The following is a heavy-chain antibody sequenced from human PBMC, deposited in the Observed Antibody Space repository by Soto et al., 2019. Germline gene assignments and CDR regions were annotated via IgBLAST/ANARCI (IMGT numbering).Heavy chain of an antibody. CDR1: GFTFSSYA. CDR3: AKVGGYSYGRGHYYGMDV. J-gene: IGHJ6*02. V-gene: IGHV3-23*01. Sequence: GGSLRLSCAASGFTFSSYAMSWVRQAPGKGLEWVSAISGSGGSTYYADSVKGRFTISRDNSKNTLYLQMNSLRAEDTAVYYCAKVGGYSYGRGHYYGMDVWGQGTTVTVSS. D-gene: IGHD5-18*01. CDR2: ISGSGGST.